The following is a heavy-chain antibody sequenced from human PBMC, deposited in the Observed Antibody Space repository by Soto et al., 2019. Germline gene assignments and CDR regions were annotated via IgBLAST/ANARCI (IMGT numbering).Heavy chain of an antibody. CDR1: GFTFSSYS. Sequence: PGGSLRLSCAASGFTFSSYSMNWVRQAPGKGLEWVSSISSSSSYIYYADSVKGRFTISRDNAKNSLYLQMNSLRAEDTAVYYCARAVITFGGVSHADYWGQGTLVTVSS. V-gene: IGHV3-21*01. D-gene: IGHD3-16*01. CDR3: ARAVITFGGVSHADY. J-gene: IGHJ4*02. CDR2: ISSSSSYI.